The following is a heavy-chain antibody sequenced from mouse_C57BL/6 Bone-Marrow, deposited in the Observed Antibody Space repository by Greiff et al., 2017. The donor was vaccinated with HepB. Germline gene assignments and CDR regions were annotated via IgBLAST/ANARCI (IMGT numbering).Heavy chain of an antibody. CDR2: IHPNSGST. V-gene: IGHV1-64*01. D-gene: IGHD2-5*01. CDR1: GYTFTSYW. Sequence: QVQLQQPGAELVKPGASVKLSCKASGYTFTSYWMHWVKQRPGQGLEWIGMIHPNSGSTNYNEKFKSKATLTVDKSSSTAYMQLSSLTSEDSAVYYCARGYYSNYVGAWFAYGGQGTLVTVSA. J-gene: IGHJ3*01. CDR3: ARGYYSNYVGAWFAY.